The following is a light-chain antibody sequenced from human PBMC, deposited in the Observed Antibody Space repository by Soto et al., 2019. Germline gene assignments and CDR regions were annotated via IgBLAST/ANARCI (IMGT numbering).Light chain of an antibody. CDR2: GAS. J-gene: IGKJ2*01. CDR1: QSVTKRF. Sequence: EIVLTQSPGTLSLSPGETATLSCRASQSVTKRFLTWYQQKPGQGPMLIIYGASSRATGIPDRFSGGGSGTDFTLTINRLEPEDFAVYYCQQYGESSYAFGQGTKLQIK. CDR3: QQYGESSYA. V-gene: IGKV3-20*01.